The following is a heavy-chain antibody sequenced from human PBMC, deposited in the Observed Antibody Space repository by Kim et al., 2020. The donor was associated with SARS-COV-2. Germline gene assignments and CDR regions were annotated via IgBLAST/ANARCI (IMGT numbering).Heavy chain of an antibody. CDR3: ASDQARVMITFGGVISI. Sequence: SETLSLTCTVSGGSISSSSYYWGWIRQPPGKGLEWIGSIYYSGSTYYNPSLKSRVTISVDTSKNQFSLKLSSVTAADTAMYYCASDQARVMITFGGVISIWGQGTLVTVSS. V-gene: IGHV4-39*01. D-gene: IGHD3-16*02. J-gene: IGHJ4*02. CDR2: IYYSGST. CDR1: GGSISSSSYY.